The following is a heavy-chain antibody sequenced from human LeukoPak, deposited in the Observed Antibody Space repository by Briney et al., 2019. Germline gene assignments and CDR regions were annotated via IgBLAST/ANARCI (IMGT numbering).Heavy chain of an antibody. V-gene: IGHV4-34*01. CDR2: INHSGST. CDR3: ARGPGPYSSSFDY. Sequence: SEILSLTCAVYGGSFSGYYWSWIRQPPGKGLEWIGEINHSGSTNYNPSLKSRVTISVDTSENQFSLKLSSVTAADTAVYYCARGPGPYSSSFDYWGQGTLVTVSS. D-gene: IGHD6-13*01. J-gene: IGHJ4*02. CDR1: GGSFSGYY.